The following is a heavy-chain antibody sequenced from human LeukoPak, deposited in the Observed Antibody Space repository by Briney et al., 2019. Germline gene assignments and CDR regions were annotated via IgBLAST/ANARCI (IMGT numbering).Heavy chain of an antibody. J-gene: IGHJ4*02. Sequence: GASVKVSCKASGGTFSSYAISWVGQAPGQGLEWMGGIIPIFGTANYAQKFQGRVTITTDESTSTAHMELSSLRSEDTAVYYCARGDTAMAAFDYWGQGTLVTVSS. D-gene: IGHD5-18*01. CDR1: GGTFSSYA. CDR3: ARGDTAMAAFDY. CDR2: IIPIFGTA. V-gene: IGHV1-69*05.